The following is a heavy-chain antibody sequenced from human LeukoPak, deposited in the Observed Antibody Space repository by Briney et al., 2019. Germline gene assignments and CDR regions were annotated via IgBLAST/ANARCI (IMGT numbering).Heavy chain of an antibody. J-gene: IGHJ5*02. V-gene: IGHV3-21*01. CDR1: GFTFRSYS. CDR3: AREKTSSGTGWLDP. D-gene: IGHD2-8*02. Sequence: PGGSLRLSCVASGFTFRSYSMNWVRQAPGRGLEWVAPMSGSTTFMYYSDSVKGRFTISRDNVKNSVYLQMNSLRVEDTAIYYCAREKTSSGTGWLDPWGQGTLVTVSS. CDR2: MSGSTTFM.